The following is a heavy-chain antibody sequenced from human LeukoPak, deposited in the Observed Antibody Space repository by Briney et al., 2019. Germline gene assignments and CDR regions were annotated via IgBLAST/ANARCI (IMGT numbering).Heavy chain of an antibody. CDR3: ARGSFLITFGGLIV. CDR1: GFTFSDYY. D-gene: IGHD3-16*02. V-gene: IGHV3-11*04. CDR2: IGSSNTI. Sequence: GGSLRLSCAASGFTFSDYYMSWIRQAPGKGLEWLSYIGSSNTIYSADSVKGRFTISRDNAKNPLYLQMNSLRAEDTAVYYCARGSFLITFGGLIVWGQGTLVTVSS. J-gene: IGHJ4*02.